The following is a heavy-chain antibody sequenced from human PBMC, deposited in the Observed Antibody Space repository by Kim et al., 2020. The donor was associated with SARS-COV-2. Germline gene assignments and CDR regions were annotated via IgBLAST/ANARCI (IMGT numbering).Heavy chain of an antibody. J-gene: IGHJ4*02. D-gene: IGHD1-26*01. CDR3: TALIVGATTYTYDFDY. Sequence: GGSLRLSCAASGFTFSNAWMSWVRQAPGKGLEWVGRIKSKTDGGKKDYAAPMKGRFTISRDDSKNTLYLQMNSLKTEDTSVYYCTALIVGATTYTYDFDYWGQGTLVTVSS. CDR1: GFTFSNAW. CDR2: IKSKTDGGKK. V-gene: IGHV3-15*01.